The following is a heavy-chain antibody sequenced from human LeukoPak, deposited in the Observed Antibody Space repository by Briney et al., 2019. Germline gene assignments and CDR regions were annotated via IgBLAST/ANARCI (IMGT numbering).Heavy chain of an antibody. V-gene: IGHV3-23*01. CDR3: ATRGTTATNYLEY. Sequence: GGSLRLSCAASGFTFSSYVMSWVRQAPGTGLEWVSTITATGGSTYYADSVKGRFTISRDKSKSTLHLQMHSLRVEDTAVYYCATRGTTATNYLEYWGQGTLVTASS. CDR1: GFTFSSYV. J-gene: IGHJ4*02. CDR2: ITATGGST. D-gene: IGHD1-1*01.